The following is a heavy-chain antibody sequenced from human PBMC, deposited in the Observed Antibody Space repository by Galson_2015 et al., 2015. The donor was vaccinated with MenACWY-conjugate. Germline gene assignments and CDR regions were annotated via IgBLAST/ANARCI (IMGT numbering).Heavy chain of an antibody. Sequence: SLRLSCAASGFTFSSYAMSWVRQAPGKGLEWVSAISGSGGSTYYADSVKGRFTISRGNSKNTLYLQMNSLRAEDTAVYYCAKVQGEVVVAATGDYWGQGTLVTVSS. CDR1: GFTFSSYA. J-gene: IGHJ4*02. CDR2: ISGSGGST. V-gene: IGHV3-23*01. D-gene: IGHD2-15*01. CDR3: AKVQGEVVVAATGDY.